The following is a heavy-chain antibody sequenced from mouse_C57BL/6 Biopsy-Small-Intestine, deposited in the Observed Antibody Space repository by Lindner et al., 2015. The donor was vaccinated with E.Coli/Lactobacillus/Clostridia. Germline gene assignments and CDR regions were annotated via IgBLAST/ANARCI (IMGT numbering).Heavy chain of an antibody. J-gene: IGHJ2*01. V-gene: IGHV1-34*02. CDR1: GYTFTDYN. CDR2: IYPNNGGT. D-gene: IGHD2-2*01. CDR3: ARKGLDY. Sequence: VQLQESGPELVKPGASVKISCKAFGYTFTDYNMDWVKQSHGKSLEWIGYIYPNNGGTGYNQKFKDKATLTVDKSSSTAYMELHSLTSEDSAVYYCARKGLDYWGQGTTLTVSS.